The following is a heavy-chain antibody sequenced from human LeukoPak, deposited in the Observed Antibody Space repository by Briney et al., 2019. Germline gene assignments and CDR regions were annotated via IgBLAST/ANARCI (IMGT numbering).Heavy chain of an antibody. V-gene: IGHV3-48*03. CDR2: ISSSGSTI. J-gene: IGHJ4*02. Sequence: GGSLRLSCAASGFTFSSYEMNWVRQAPGKGLEWVPYISSSGSTIYYADSVKGRFTISRDNAKNSLYLQMNSLRAEDTAVYYCARERSYSGYYYDSSPLWGQGTLVTVSS. CDR1: GFTFSSYE. D-gene: IGHD3-22*01. CDR3: ARERSYSGYYYDSSPL.